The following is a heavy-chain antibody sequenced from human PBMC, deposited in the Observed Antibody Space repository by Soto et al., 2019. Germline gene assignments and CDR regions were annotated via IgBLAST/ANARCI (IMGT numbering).Heavy chain of an antibody. J-gene: IGHJ4*02. D-gene: IGHD3-22*01. CDR1: GGTFSSYA. Sequence: QVQLVQSGAEVKKPGSSVKVSCKASGGTFSSYAISWVRQAPGQGLEWMGGSIPIFGTANYAQKFQGRVTIPADDSTRTAYMEVSSLRSEDTAVYYCARGGNYYDSSGYYYDHWGQGTLVTVSS. V-gene: IGHV1-69*01. CDR2: SIPIFGTA. CDR3: ARGGNYYDSSGYYYDH.